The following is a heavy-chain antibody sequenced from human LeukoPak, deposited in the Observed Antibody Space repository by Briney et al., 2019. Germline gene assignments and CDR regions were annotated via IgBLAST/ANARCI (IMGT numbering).Heavy chain of an antibody. J-gene: IGHJ4*02. CDR1: GFTFTSYA. CDR2: IWYDGSNK. D-gene: IGHD5-18*01. V-gene: IGHV3-33*08. Sequence: PGGSLRLSCAASGFTFTSYALTWVRQAPGKGLEWVAVIWYDGSNKYYADSVKGRFTISRDNSKNTLYLQMNSLRAEDTAVYYCARGHGYSYGYVSNYWGQGTLATVSS. CDR3: ARGHGYSYGYVSNY.